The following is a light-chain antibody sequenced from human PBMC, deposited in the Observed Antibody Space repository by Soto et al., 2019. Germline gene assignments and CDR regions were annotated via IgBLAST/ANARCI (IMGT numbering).Light chain of an antibody. V-gene: IGLV2-14*01. CDR2: DAT. CDR3: SSYTTSSSYV. CDR1: SSDVGGYIY. J-gene: IGLJ1*01. Sequence: QSVLTQPASVSGSAGQSITISCTGTSSDVGGYIYVSWYQQHPGKAPKLMIYDATSRPSGVSYRFSGSKSGNTASLTISGLQAEDEADYYCSSYTTSSSYVFGTGTKVTLL.